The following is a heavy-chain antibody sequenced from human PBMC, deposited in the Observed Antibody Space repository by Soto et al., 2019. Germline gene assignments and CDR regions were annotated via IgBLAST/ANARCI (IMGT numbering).Heavy chain of an antibody. D-gene: IGHD2-2*01. CDR2: IIPIFGTA. CDR1: GGTFSSYA. Sequence: SVKVSCKASGGTFSSYAISWVRQAPGQGLEWMGGIIPIFGTANYAQKFQGRVTITADESTSTAYMELSSLRSEDTAVYYCARENCSSTSCYQGYNWFDPWGQGTLVTV. J-gene: IGHJ5*02. CDR3: ARENCSSTSCYQGYNWFDP. V-gene: IGHV1-69*13.